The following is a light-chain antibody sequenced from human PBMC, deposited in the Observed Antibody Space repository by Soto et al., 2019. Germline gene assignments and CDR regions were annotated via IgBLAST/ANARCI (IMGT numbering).Light chain of an antibody. CDR3: QQYYDTPWT. J-gene: IGKJ1*01. Sequence: IVLTQSPDSLAVSLGESATINCKSSQSVLFSSNNKNYLTWYQQKPGQPPKLLIYWASTRGSGVPDRFSGSGSGTDFTLTISRLQAEDVAVYFCQQYYDTPWTFGQGTKVEIK. CDR2: WAS. CDR1: QSVLFSSNNKNY. V-gene: IGKV4-1*01.